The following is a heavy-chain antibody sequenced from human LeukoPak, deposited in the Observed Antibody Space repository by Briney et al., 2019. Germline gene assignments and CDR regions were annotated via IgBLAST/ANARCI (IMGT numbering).Heavy chain of an antibody. D-gene: IGHD6-13*01. J-gene: IGHJ6*03. CDR1: GYTFTSYG. V-gene: IGHV1-18*01. Sequence: EASVKVSCKASGYTFTSYGISWVRQAPGQGLEWMGWISAYNGNTNYAQKLQGRVTMTTDTSTSTAYMELRSLRSDDTAVYYCAREGSSYDYYYMDVWGKGTTVTVSS. CDR2: ISAYNGNT. CDR3: AREGSSYDYYYMDV.